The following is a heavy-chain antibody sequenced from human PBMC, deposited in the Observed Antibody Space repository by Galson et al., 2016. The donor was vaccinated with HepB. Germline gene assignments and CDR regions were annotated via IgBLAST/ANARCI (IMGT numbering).Heavy chain of an antibody. CDR1: GDSMSSHDW. D-gene: IGHD4-17*01. V-gene: IGHV4-4*02. CDR2: IHPSGST. J-gene: IGHJ3*02. Sequence: SETLSLTCGVSGDSMSSHDWWSWIRQPPGKGLGWIGEIHPSGSTNSNPSLKSRVTITVDRSRKQFYLRLYSVTAADTAVYYCARDLAVNCAFDIWGQGTMVTVSS. CDR3: ARDLAVNCAFDI.